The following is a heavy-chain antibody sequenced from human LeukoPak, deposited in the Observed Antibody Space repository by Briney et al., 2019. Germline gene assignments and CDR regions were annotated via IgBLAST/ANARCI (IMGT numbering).Heavy chain of an antibody. V-gene: IGHV4-59*01. CDR1: GGSISSYY. CDR2: IYYSGST. Sequence: SETLSLTCTVSGGSISSYYWSWIRQPPGKGLEWIGYIYYSGSTNYNPSLESRVTISVDPSKNQYSLKLSSVTAADTAVYYCARGDCSGGSCSGSYYYGMDVWGQGTTVTVSS. J-gene: IGHJ6*02. CDR3: ARGDCSGGSCSGSYYYGMDV. D-gene: IGHD2-15*01.